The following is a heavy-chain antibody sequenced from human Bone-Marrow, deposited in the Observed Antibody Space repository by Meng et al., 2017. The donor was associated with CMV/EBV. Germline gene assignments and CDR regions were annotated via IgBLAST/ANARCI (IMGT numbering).Heavy chain of an antibody. V-gene: IGHV3-30-3*01. CDR2: ISYDGSNK. D-gene: IGHD3-3*01. CDR3: AKDLSYYDFWSGYSD. J-gene: IGHJ4*02. Sequence: GEYLKISCAASGFTFSSYAMHWVRQAPGKGLEWVAVISYDGSNKYYADSVKGRFTISRDNSKNTLYLQMNSLRAEDTAVYYCAKDLSYYDFWSGYSDWGQGTLVTVSS. CDR1: GFTFSSYA.